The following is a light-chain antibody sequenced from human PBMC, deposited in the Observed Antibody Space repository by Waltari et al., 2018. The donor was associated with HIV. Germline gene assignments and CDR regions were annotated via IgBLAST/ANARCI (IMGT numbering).Light chain of an antibody. V-gene: IGLV2-11*01. CDR3: CSYAGSSFYV. CDR1: SSDVGTYNY. Sequence: QSALTQPRSVSGSPGQSVTISCTGTSSDVGTYNYVSWYQQHPGKAPKLILYDVSKRPSGVPDRFSGSKTSNTASLTISGLRVEDEVDYYCCSYAGSSFYVFGTGTQVTGL. CDR2: DVS. J-gene: IGLJ1*01.